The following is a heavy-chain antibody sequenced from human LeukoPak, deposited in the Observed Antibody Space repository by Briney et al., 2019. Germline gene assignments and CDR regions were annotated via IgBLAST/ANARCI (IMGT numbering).Heavy chain of an antibody. CDR1: GFSLSTSGVG. CDR3: AHRVGIYENNWFDP. V-gene: IGHV2-5*02. D-gene: IGHD5/OR15-5a*01. CDR2: IYWDDDK. J-gene: IGHJ5*02. Sequence: SGPTLVKPTQTLTLTCTFSGFSLSTSGVGVGWIRQPPGKALEWLALIYWDDDKRYSPSLKSRLTITQDTSKNQVVLTMTNMDPVDTATYYCAHRVGIYENNWFDPWGQGTLVTVSS.